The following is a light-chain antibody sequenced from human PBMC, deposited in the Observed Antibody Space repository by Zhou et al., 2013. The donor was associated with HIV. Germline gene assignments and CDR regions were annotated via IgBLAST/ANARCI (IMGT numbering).Light chain of an antibody. V-gene: IGKV1-5*03. Sequence: DIQLTQSPSTLSASVGDRVTITCRASQSISSWLAWYQQKPGKAPKLLIYKASSLESGVPSRFSGSGFGTDFTLTISSLQPEDVATYYCQKYNSAPRTFGQGTKVEIK. J-gene: IGKJ1*01. CDR3: QKYNSAPRT. CDR2: KAS. CDR1: QSISSW.